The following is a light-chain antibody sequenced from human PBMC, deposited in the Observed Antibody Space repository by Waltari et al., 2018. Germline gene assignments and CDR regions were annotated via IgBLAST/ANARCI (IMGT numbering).Light chain of an antibody. CDR2: DAS. Sequence: EIVLTQSQATLSLSPGERATLSCRASQTVGNFLAWYRQKPGQAPRLLIYDASIRATGIPARVSGSGSGTDFTLTISSPEPEDFAVYFCQQYDSWPQTFGQGTKLEI. CDR1: QTVGNF. V-gene: IGKV3-11*01. CDR3: QQYDSWPQT. J-gene: IGKJ2*01.